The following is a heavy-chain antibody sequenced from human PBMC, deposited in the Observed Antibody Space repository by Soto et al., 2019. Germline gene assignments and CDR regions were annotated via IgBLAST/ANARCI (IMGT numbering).Heavy chain of an antibody. D-gene: IGHD6-25*01. CDR3: VHPRPDSSAQIDA. Sequence: QITLKESGPTLVKPTQTLTLTCTFSGFSPSNRGVGVGWVRQPPGQAREWLAFIYWDDDKRFSPSLKTRLTITKDISNNQVILTLTNMGPVEPATYSGVHPRPDSSAQIDAWGQGTLVTVSS. CDR2: IYWDDDK. CDR1: GFSPSNRGVG. V-gene: IGHV2-5*02. J-gene: IGHJ4*02.